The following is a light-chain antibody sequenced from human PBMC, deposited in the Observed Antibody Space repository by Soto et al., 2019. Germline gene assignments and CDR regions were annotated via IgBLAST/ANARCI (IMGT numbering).Light chain of an antibody. CDR2: DVS. Sequence: QSALTQPASVSGSPGQSITISCTGTSSDVGGYNYVSWYQQHPGKAPKLMIYDVSNRPSGVSNRFSGSKSGNTASLTISGLQAEDEADYYCSSYTCSSTYVVFGGGTKLTLL. V-gene: IGLV2-14*01. CDR1: SSDVGGYNY. J-gene: IGLJ2*01. CDR3: SSYTCSSTYVV.